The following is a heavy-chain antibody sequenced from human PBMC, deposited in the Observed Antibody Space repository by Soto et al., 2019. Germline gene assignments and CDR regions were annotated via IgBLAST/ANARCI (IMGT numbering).Heavy chain of an antibody. V-gene: IGHV1-69*04. J-gene: IGHJ1*01. D-gene: IGHD4-17*01. Sequence: GASVKVSCKASGGTFSSYTISWVRQAPGQGLEWMGRIIPILGIANYAQKFQGRVTITADKSTSTAYMELSSLRSEDTAVYYCAKEAPYGYFQHWGQGTLVTVSS. CDR2: IIPILGIA. CDR3: AKEAPYGYFQH. CDR1: GGTFSSYT.